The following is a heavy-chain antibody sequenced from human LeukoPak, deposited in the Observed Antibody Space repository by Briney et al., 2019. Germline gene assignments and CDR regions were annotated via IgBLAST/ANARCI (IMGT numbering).Heavy chain of an antibody. V-gene: IGHV1-69*04. D-gene: IGHD5-24*01. CDR1: GGTFSSYA. CDR3: ARDNRATIMGSAFDI. J-gene: IGHJ3*02. Sequence: GASVKVSCKASGGTFSSYAISWVRQAPGQGLEWMGRIIPILGIANYAQKFQGRVTITADKSTSTAYMELSSLRSEDTAVYYCARDNRATIMGSAFDIWGQGTMVTVSS. CDR2: IIPILGIA.